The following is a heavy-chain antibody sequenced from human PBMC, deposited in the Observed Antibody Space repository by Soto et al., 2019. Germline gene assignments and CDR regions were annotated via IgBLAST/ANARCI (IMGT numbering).Heavy chain of an antibody. CDR3: ERMAASGSLNWFDP. J-gene: IGHJ5*02. CDR1: GYTFTNYE. CDR2: MNPGSGNT. V-gene: IGHV1-8*01. Sequence: ASVKVSCKASGYTFTNYELHWVRQATGQGLEWMGWMNPGSGNTDYAHKFQGRVTMTKNISISTAYMELSRLRSDDTAIYYCERMAASGSLNWFDPWG. D-gene: IGHD3-10*01.